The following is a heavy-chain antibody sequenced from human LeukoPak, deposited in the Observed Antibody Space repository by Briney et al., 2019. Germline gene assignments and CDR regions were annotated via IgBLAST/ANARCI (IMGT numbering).Heavy chain of an antibody. D-gene: IGHD4-17*01. Sequence: GGSLRLSCAASGFTFSNAWMSWVRQAPGKGLEWVTVISFDGSNKYYADSVKGRFTISRDNSKNTLFLQMNSLRAEDTAVYYCAKDGGYGDSYFDYWGQGTLVTVSS. V-gene: IGHV3-30*18. J-gene: IGHJ4*02. CDR2: ISFDGSNK. CDR1: GFTFSNAW. CDR3: AKDGGYGDSYFDY.